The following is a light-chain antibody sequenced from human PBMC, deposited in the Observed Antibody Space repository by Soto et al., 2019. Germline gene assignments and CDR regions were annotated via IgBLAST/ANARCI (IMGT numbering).Light chain of an antibody. CDR3: QHYNSYSEA. J-gene: IGKJ1*01. Sequence: DIHMTQSPSTLSGSGIDIFTRACLASQTISSWLAWYQKKPGKDPKLLIYKASTLKSGVPSRFSGSGSGTEFTLTISSLQPDDFATYYCQHYNSYSEAFGQGTKVDIK. CDR2: KAS. V-gene: IGKV1-5*03. CDR1: QTISSW.